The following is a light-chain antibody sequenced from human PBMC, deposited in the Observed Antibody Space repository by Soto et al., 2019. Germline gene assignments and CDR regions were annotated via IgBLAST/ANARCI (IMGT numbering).Light chain of an antibody. CDR3: QQYNRYWT. CDR2: KAS. V-gene: IGKV1-5*03. CDR1: QSISSW. J-gene: IGKJ1*01. Sequence: DIQMTQSPSTLSASVGDRVTITCRASQSISSWLAWYQQKPGKAPKLLIYKASSLESGVPSRFSGSGSGTDFTLTISSLPPDDFASYYCQQYNRYWTFGQGTRVEIK.